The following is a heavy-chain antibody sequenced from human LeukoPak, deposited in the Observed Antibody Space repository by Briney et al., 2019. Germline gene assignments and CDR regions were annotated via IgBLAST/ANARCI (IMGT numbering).Heavy chain of an antibody. CDR2: ISWNSGSI. D-gene: IGHD1-26*01. CDR3: AKGDSGSYVRPADY. J-gene: IGHJ4*02. V-gene: IGHV3-9*01. CDR1: GFTFDDYA. Sequence: PGRSLRLSCAASGFTFDDYAMHWGRQARGKGLEWVSGISWNSGSIGYADSVKGRFTISRDNAKNSLYLQMNSLRAEDTALYYCAKGDSGSYVRPADYWGQGTLVTVSS.